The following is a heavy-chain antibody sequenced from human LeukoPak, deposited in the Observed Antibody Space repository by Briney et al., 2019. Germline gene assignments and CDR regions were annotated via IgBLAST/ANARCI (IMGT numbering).Heavy chain of an antibody. CDR1: GGSISSYY. CDR2: IYYSGST. CDR3: ARDTGYGDPLDY. Sequence: SETLSLTCTVSGGSISSYYWSWMRQPPGKGLEWIGYIYYSGSTNYNPSLKSRVTISVDASKNQFSLKLSSVTAADTAVYYCARDTGYGDPLDYWGQGTLVTVSS. J-gene: IGHJ4*02. V-gene: IGHV4-59*01. D-gene: IGHD4-17*01.